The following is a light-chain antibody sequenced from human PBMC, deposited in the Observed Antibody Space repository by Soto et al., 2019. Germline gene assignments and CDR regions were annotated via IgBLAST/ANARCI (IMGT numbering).Light chain of an antibody. V-gene: IGLV2-14*03. CDR1: STDIGSYNY. J-gene: IGLJ2*01. CDR3: SSYGASSTL. CDR2: DVS. Sequence: QSALTQPASLSGSRGQSITISCTGTSTDIGSYNYVSWYQQHPGKAPKLMIFDVSYRPSGISDRFSGSKSGNTASLTISGLQPEDEADYYCSSYGASSTLFGGGTKLTVL.